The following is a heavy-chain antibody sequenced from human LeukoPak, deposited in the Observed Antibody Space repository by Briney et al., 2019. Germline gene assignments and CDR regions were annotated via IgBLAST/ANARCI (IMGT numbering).Heavy chain of an antibody. J-gene: IGHJ4*02. CDR1: GFTFSGYY. CDR2: ISSLSTSI. D-gene: IGHD1-26*01. Sequence: KAGGSLRLSCAASGFTFSGYYMSWIRQAPGKGLEWVSYISSLSTSIYYTDSVKGRFTISRDNAKNSLYLQMNNLRAEDTAVYYCGRDKGDWGQGTLVTVSS. CDR3: GRDKGD. V-gene: IGHV3-11*04.